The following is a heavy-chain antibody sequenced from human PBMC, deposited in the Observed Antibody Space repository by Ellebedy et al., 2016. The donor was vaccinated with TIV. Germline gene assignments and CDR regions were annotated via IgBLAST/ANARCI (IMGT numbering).Heavy chain of an antibody. CDR1: GGSISSYY. D-gene: IGHD3-10*01. CDR2: IYYSGST. Sequence: MPSETLSLTCTVSGGSISSYYWSWIRQPPGKGLEWIGYIYYSGSTNYNPSLKSRVSMSVDTSKTQFSLKLSSVTAADTAVYFCARHARSEIIIPPHFDYWGQGTLVTVSS. CDR3: ARHARSEIIIPPHFDY. J-gene: IGHJ4*02. V-gene: IGHV4-59*08.